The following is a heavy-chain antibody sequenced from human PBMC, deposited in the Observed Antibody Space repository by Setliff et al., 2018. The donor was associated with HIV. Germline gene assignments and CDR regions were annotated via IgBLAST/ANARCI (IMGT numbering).Heavy chain of an antibody. Sequence: ASVKVSCKASEYTFTDYFIHWVRQAPGQGLEWMGWISPDNGDTKIPQRFRGRVTMTRDTSMNTAYLEFSGLRSDDTAVYYCARGRSLVRGSGSPEIYYMDVWGKGTTVTVSS. CDR1: EYTFTDYF. J-gene: IGHJ6*03. CDR2: ISPDNGDT. CDR3: ARGRSLVRGSGSPEIYYMDV. V-gene: IGHV1-2*02. D-gene: IGHD3-10*01.